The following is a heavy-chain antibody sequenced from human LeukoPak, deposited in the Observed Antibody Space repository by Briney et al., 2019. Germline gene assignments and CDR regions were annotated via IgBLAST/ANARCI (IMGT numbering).Heavy chain of an antibody. Sequence: GGSLRLSCAASGFTVSSNYMSWVRQAPGKGLEWVSVIYSGGSTYYADSVKGRFTISRDNSKNTLYLQMNSLRAEDTAVYYCARDPGYYYGSSGIWGQGTLVTVSS. V-gene: IGHV3-53*01. CDR3: ARDPGYYYGSSGI. J-gene: IGHJ4*02. D-gene: IGHD3-22*01. CDR1: GFTVSSNY. CDR2: IYSGGST.